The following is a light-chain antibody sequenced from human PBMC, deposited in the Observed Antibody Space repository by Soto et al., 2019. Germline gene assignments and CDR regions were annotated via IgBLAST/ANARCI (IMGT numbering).Light chain of an antibody. V-gene: IGKV3-20*01. Sequence: EIVLTQSPGTLSLSPGERATLSCRASQSVSSSYLAWYQQKPGQAPRLLIYGASSRATGIADRFSGSGSGTDFTLTISRLEPGDFAVYYCQQYDSSLLTFGGGTTVEIK. CDR1: QSVSSSY. CDR3: QQYDSSLLT. CDR2: GAS. J-gene: IGKJ4*01.